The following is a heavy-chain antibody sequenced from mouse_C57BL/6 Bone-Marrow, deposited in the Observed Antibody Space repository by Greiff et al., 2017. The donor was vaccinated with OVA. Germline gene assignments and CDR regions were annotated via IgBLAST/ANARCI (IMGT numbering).Heavy chain of an antibody. J-gene: IGHJ4*01. Sequence: QVQLQQPGAELVKPGASVKLSCKASGYTFTSYWMQWVKQRPGQGLEWIGEIDPSDSYTNYNQKFKGKATLTVDTSSSTAYMQLSSLTSEDSAVYYRARPHYYGSSFYYAMDYWGQGTSVTVSS. V-gene: IGHV1-50*01. CDR2: IDPSDSYT. D-gene: IGHD1-1*01. CDR1: GYTFTSYW. CDR3: ARPHYYGSSFYYAMDY.